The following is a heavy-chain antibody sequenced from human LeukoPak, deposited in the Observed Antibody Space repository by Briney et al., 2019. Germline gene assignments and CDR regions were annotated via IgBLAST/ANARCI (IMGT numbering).Heavy chain of an antibody. CDR3: ARGYCSSTSCYTLAPYYGMDV. Sequence: GGSLRLSCAASGFTFSSYAMSWVRQAPGKGLEWVSAISGSGGSTYYADSVKGRFTISRDNSKNTLYLQMNSLRAEDTAVYYCARGYCSSTSCYTLAPYYGMDVWGQGTTVTVSS. J-gene: IGHJ6*02. CDR2: ISGSGGST. D-gene: IGHD2-2*02. CDR1: GFTFSSYA. V-gene: IGHV3-23*01.